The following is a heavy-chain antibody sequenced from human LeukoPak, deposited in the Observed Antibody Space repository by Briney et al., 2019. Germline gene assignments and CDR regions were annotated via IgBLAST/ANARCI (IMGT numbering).Heavy chain of an antibody. Sequence: TLSXXXXVXXXYISXYYWSWIRQPPGKGLEWIGYIYHSGSTNYNPSLKSRVTISVDTSKNQFSLKLSSVTAADTAVYYCARTYSSSAPYFDYWGQGTLVTVSS. CDR1: XXYISXYY. CDR3: ARTYSSSAPYFDY. J-gene: IGHJ4*02. D-gene: IGHD6-6*01. CDR2: IYHSGST. V-gene: IGHV4-59*12.